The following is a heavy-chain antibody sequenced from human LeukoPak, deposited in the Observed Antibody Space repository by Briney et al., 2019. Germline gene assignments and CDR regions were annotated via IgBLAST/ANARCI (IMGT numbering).Heavy chain of an antibody. Sequence: ASVKVSCKASGYTFTSYGISWVRQAPGQGLEWMGGIIPIFGTANYAQKFQGRVTITADESTSTAYMELSSLRSEDTAVYYCARDLSDSSSTTGGYWGQGTLVTVSS. CDR3: ARDLSDSSSTTGGY. CDR2: IIPIFGTA. D-gene: IGHD6-6*01. V-gene: IGHV1-69*13. CDR1: GYTFTSYG. J-gene: IGHJ4*02.